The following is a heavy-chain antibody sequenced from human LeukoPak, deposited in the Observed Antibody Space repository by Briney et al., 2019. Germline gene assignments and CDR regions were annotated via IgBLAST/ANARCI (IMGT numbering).Heavy chain of an antibody. V-gene: IGHV1-2*02. CDR1: GYTFTGYF. D-gene: IGHD3-16*01. CDR2: INPNKGFT. J-gene: IGHJ4*02. Sequence: ASVKVSCKASGYTFTGYFLHWVRQAPGQGLEWMGWINPNKGFTNYTQKFKGRVTMTRDTSIGTAYMELNRLTSDDTAVFYCARAWGSLYYFDYWGQGTLVTVSS. CDR3: ARAWGSLYYFDY.